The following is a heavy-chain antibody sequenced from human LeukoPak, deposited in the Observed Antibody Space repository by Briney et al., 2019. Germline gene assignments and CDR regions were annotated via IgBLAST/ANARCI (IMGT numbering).Heavy chain of an antibody. Sequence: AGGSLRLSCAASGFTFSSYWMSWVRQAPGKGLEWVANIKQDGSEKYYVDSVKGRFTISRDNAKNSLYLQMNSLRAEDTAVYYCARDRYGSGSYLIFDYMSQGTLVTVSS. CDR3: ARDRYGSGSYLIFDY. CDR2: IKQDGSEK. D-gene: IGHD3-10*01. CDR1: GFTFSSYW. J-gene: IGHJ4*02. V-gene: IGHV3-7*01.